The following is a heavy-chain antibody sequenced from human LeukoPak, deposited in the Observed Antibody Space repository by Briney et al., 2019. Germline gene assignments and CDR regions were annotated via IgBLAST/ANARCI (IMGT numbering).Heavy chain of an antibody. J-gene: IGHJ4*02. Sequence: SETLSLTCAVYGGSFSGYYWSWIRQPPGKGLEWIGEINHSGSTNYNPSLKSRVTISVDTSKSQFSLKLSSVTAADTAVYYCARFVVVASYYFDYWGQGTLVTVSS. CDR2: INHSGST. V-gene: IGHV4-34*01. CDR3: ARFVVVASYYFDY. CDR1: GGSFSGYY. D-gene: IGHD2-15*01.